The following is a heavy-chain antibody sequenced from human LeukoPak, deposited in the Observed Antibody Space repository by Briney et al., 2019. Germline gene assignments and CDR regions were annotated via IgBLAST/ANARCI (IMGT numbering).Heavy chain of an antibody. J-gene: IGHJ4*02. V-gene: IGHV4-4*07. CDR1: GGSISSYY. Sequence: PSETLSLTCTVSGGSISSYYWSWIRQPAGKGPEWIGRIYTSGSTNYNPSLKSRVTMSVDTSKSQFSLKLSSVTAADTAVYYCASGMVRQPRYCSSTSCYSDYWGQGTLVTVSS. CDR3: ASGMVRQPRYCSSTSCYSDY. D-gene: IGHD2-2*01. CDR2: IYTSGST.